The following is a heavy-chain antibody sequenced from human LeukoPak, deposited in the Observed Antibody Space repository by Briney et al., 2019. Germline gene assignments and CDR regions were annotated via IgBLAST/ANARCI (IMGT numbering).Heavy chain of an antibody. CDR2: ISAYNGNT. CDR3: ARVVPDDYYYYYMDV. D-gene: IGHD2-2*01. V-gene: IGHV1-18*01. CDR1: GYTFTSYG. Sequence: ASVKVSCKASGYTFTSYGISWVRQAPGQGLEWMGWISAYNGNTNYAQRLQGRVTMTTDTSTSTAYMELRSLRSDDTAVYYCARVVPDDYYYYYMDVWGKGTTVTVSS. J-gene: IGHJ6*03.